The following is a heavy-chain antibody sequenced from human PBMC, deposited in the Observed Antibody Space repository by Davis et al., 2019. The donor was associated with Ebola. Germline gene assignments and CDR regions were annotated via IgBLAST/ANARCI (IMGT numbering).Heavy chain of an antibody. CDR3: TRDGGLGSSWASFDY. Sequence: PGGSLRLSCSASGFTFSDAYMHWVRQAPGKGLEWVAVMWYDGTSIYYADSVKGRFTISRDSAKNTVLLQMNDLRGDDSAIYYCTRDGGLGSSWASFDYWGQGALVIVSS. CDR1: GFTFSDAY. V-gene: IGHV3-33*08. CDR2: MWYDGTSI. D-gene: IGHD6-13*01. J-gene: IGHJ4*02.